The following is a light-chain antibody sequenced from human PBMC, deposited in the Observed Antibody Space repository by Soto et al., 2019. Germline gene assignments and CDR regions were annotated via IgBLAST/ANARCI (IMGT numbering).Light chain of an antibody. CDR3: QQYYSISRT. CDR2: SAS. CDR1: QSVVSSSNYKNR. Sequence: DIVMTQSPASLAVSVGETATITCKSSQSVVSSSNYKNRLAWYQKKPGQPPKLFIYSASTRESGVPDRFSGSWSGADITLTTSRLQAEDVAVYFCQQYYSISRTFGPGTKVEIK. J-gene: IGKJ1*01. V-gene: IGKV4-1*01.